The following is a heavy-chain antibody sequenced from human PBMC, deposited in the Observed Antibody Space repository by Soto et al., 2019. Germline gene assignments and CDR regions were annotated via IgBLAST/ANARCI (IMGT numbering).Heavy chain of an antibody. CDR1: GFTFSGSA. CDR2: IRSKANSYAT. V-gene: IGHV3-73*01. Sequence: GGSLRLSCAASGFTFSGSAMHWVRQASGKGLEWVGRIRSKANSYATAYAASVKGRFTISRDDSKNTAYLQMNSLKTEDTAVYYCTVVCSGGSCQNWFDPWGQGTLLTVSS. D-gene: IGHD2-15*01. J-gene: IGHJ5*02. CDR3: TVVCSGGSCQNWFDP.